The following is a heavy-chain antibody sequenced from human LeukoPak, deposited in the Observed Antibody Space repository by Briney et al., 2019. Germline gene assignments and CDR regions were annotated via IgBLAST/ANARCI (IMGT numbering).Heavy chain of an antibody. J-gene: IGHJ4*02. CDR2: IYYSGST. CDR3: ARGASYFDY. Sequence: SETLSLTCTVSGGSITTYYWSWIRQPPGKGLEWIGSIYYSGSTYYNPSLKSRVTISVDTSKNQFSLKLSSVTAADTAVYYCARGASYFDYWGQGTLVTVSS. CDR1: GGSITTYY. V-gene: IGHV4-39*07. D-gene: IGHD3-16*01.